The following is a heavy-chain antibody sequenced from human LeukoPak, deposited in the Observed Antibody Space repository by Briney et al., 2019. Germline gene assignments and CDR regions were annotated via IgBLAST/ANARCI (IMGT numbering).Heavy chain of an antibody. CDR1: GGSISSGSYS. Sequence: PSQTLSLTCAVSGGSISSGSYSWSWIRQPPGKGLEWIGYIYHSGSTYYNPSLKSRVTISVDRSKNQFSLKLSSVTAADTAVYYCARAPPPYTRSGPRWRQFGYFDYWGQGTLVTVSS. V-gene: IGHV4-30-2*01. CDR2: IYHSGST. D-gene: IGHD5-24*01. J-gene: IGHJ4*02. CDR3: ARAPPPYTRSGPRWRQFGYFDY.